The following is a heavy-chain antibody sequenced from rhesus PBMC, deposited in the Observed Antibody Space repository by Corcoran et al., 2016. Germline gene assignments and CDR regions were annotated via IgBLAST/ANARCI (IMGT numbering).Heavy chain of an antibody. D-gene: IGHD4-23*01. CDR2: INGNSGSP. CDR1: GASISSNW. Sequence: QVQLQESGPGLVKPSETLSLTCTVSGASISSNWWSWIRQPPGKGLEWIGEINGNSGSPNYNPALKSRVTISKDASKNQFSLKLTSVTAADTAVYYCARDQYSNYDNYWGQGVLVTVSS. J-gene: IGHJ4*01. CDR3: ARDQYSNYDNY. V-gene: IGHV4-80*01.